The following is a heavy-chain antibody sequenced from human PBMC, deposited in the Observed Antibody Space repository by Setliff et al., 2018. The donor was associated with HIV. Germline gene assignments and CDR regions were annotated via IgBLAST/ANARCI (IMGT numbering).Heavy chain of an antibody. D-gene: IGHD2-8*02. J-gene: IGHJ4*02. CDR2: ITGSSSYA. V-gene: IGHV3-11*03. Sequence: PGGSLRLSCAASGFTFSDYYMSWIRQAPGKGLEWVSYITGSSSYANYADSVKGRFTISRDNAKNSLYLQMISLRADDTAVYYCAKSLLVAGNDYWGQGTLVTVSS. CDR1: GFTFSDYY. CDR3: AKSLLVAGNDY.